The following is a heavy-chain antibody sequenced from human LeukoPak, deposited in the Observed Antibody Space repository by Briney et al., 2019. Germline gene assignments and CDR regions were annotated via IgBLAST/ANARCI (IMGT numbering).Heavy chain of an antibody. D-gene: IGHD5-12*01. CDR1: GYTFTSYG. V-gene: IGHV1-8*01. CDR2: MNPNSGNT. CDR3: VRDSGYDSDY. J-gene: IGHJ4*02. Sequence: ASVKVSCKASGYTFTSYGISWVRQATGQGLEWMGWMNPNSGNTGYAQKFQGRVTITRNTSISTAYMELSSLRSEDTAVYYCVRDSGYDSDYWGQGTLVTVSS.